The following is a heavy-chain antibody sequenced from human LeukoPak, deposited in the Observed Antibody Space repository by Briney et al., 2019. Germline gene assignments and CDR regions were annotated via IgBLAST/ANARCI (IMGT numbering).Heavy chain of an antibody. J-gene: IGHJ4*02. V-gene: IGHV3-23*01. Sequence: PGGSLRLSCAASGFTFSSYAMSWVRQAPGKGLEWVSAISGSGGSTYYADSVKGRFTISRDNSKNTLYLQMNSLRAEDTAVYYCARDHGGSGWYYFDYWGQGTLVTVSS. CDR3: ARDHGGSGWYYFDY. D-gene: IGHD6-19*01. CDR2: ISGSGGST. CDR1: GFTFSSYA.